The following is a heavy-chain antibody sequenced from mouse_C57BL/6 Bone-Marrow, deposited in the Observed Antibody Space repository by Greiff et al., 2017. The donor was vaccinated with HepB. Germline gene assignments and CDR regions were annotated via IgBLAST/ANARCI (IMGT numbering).Heavy chain of an antibody. Sequence: DVKLVESGGGLVKPGGSLKLSCAASGFTFSSYAMSWVRQTPEKRLEWVATISDGGSYTYYPDNVKGRFTISRANAKNNLYLQVSHLKYEDTAMYYCARGGLAFDVWGTGTTVTVSS. J-gene: IGHJ1*03. CDR1: GFTFSSYA. CDR3: ARGGLAFDV. CDR2: ISDGGSYT. V-gene: IGHV5-4*03.